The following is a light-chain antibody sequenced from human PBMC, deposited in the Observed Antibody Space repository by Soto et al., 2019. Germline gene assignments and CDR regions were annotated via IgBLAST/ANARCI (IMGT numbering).Light chain of an antibody. CDR1: QDVKNE. V-gene: IGKV1-6*01. Sequence: AIQMTQSPSSLSASVGDKVTITCRASQDVKNELSWYHQRPGNAPSFLIYGATYLQSGVPSRFRGRGSGTEFTLTINNLQPEDFGTYYCLQDYTYPRTFGGGTKVEI. CDR3: LQDYTYPRT. CDR2: GAT. J-gene: IGKJ4*01.